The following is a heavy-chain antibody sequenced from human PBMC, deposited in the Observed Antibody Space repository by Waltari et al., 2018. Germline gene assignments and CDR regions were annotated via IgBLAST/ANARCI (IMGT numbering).Heavy chain of an antibody. Sequence: QLQLQESGPGLVKPSETLSLTCNVSGGSISSSSYYWGWIRQPPGKGLEWIGSIYYSGSTYYNPSLKSRVTISVDTSKNQFSLKLSSVTAADTAVYYCARGTYYDFWSGYSAFDIWGQGTMVTVSS. J-gene: IGHJ3*02. V-gene: IGHV4-39*07. D-gene: IGHD3-3*01. CDR3: ARGTYYDFWSGYSAFDI. CDR1: GGSISSSSYY. CDR2: IYYSGST.